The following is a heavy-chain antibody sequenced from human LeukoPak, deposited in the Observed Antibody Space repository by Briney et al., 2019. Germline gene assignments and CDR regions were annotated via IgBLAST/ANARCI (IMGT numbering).Heavy chain of an antibody. Sequence: GGSLRLSCAASGFTFSSYWMHWVRQAPGKGLVWVSRINSDGSSTNYADSVKGRFTISRDNAKNTLYLQMNSLRAEDTAVYYCARVEGSGYDLDYWGQGTLVTVSS. D-gene: IGHD5-12*01. CDR3: ARVEGSGYDLDY. CDR1: GFTFSSYW. CDR2: INSDGSST. V-gene: IGHV3-74*01. J-gene: IGHJ4*02.